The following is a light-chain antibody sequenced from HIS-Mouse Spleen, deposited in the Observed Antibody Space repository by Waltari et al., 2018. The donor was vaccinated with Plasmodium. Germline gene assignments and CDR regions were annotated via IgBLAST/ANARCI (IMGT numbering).Light chain of an antibody. CDR3: YSTDSSGNHRV. V-gene: IGLV3-10*01. CDR2: EDS. Sequence: SYELTQPPSVSVSPGQTARITCSGDALPKQSAYWYQQKSGQVPVLVIYEDSKRPAGIPERFSGSSSGTMATLTISGAQVEDEADYYCYSTDSSGNHRVFGGGTKLTVL. J-gene: IGLJ3*02. CDR1: ALPKQS.